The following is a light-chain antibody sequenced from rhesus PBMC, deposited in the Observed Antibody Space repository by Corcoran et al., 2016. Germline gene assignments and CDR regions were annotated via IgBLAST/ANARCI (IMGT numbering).Light chain of an antibody. J-gene: IGKJ2*01. V-gene: IGKV1-74*01. CDR3: QHGYGTPYS. Sequence: DIQMTQSPSALSASVGDRVTISCRASQNIYSNLAWYQQNTGKVPKLLIYKASTLKRGVPSRFSGSGSGTDFTLTISSLQPEDFATYYCQHGYGTPYSFGQGAKVEIK. CDR2: KAS. CDR1: QNIYSN.